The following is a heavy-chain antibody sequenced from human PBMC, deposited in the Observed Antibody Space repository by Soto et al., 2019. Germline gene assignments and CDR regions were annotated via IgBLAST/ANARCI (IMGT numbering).Heavy chain of an antibody. CDR2: INAGNGNT. V-gene: IGHV1-3*01. D-gene: IGHD6-19*01. J-gene: IGHJ4*02. CDR1: GYTFTSYA. Sequence: ASVKVSCKASGYTFTSYAMHWVRQAPGQRLEWMGWINAGNGNTKYSQKFQGRVTITRDTSASTAYMELSSLRSEDTAVYYCASRIAVAASGGYWGQGTLVIVSA. CDR3: ASRIAVAASGGY.